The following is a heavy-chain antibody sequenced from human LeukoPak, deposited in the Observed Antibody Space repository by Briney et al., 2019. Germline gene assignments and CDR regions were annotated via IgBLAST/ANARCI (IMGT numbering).Heavy chain of an antibody. CDR2: ISGTGGST. CDR3: AKLTYGSGSYSRTHDF. D-gene: IGHD3-10*01. V-gene: IGHV3-23*01. J-gene: IGHJ4*02. CDR1: GFTFSTYA. Sequence: GGSLRLSCAASGFTFSTYAMSWVRQAPGKGLERVSGISGTGGSTYYADSVKGRFTISRDNSKNTLYLQMNSLRAEDTAVYYCAKLTYGSGSYSRTHDFWGQGTLVTVSS.